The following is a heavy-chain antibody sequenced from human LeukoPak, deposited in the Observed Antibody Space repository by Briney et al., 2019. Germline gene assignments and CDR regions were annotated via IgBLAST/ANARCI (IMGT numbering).Heavy chain of an antibody. J-gene: IGHJ5*02. CDR3: ARRRRRVYYDSSGYNWFDP. D-gene: IGHD3-22*01. CDR1: GGSFSGYY. Sequence: SETLSLTCAVYGGSFSGYYWSWIRQPPGKGLEWIGEINHSGSTNYNPSLKSRVTISVDTSKNQFSLKLSSVTAADTAVYYCARRRRRVYYDSSGYNWFDPWGQGTLVTVSS. CDR2: INHSGST. V-gene: IGHV4-34*01.